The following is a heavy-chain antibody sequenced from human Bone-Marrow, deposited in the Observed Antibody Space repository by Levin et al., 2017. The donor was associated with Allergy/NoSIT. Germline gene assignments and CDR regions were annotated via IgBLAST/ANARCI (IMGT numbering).Heavy chain of an antibody. CDR3: ARALSGTYYRVLGY. Sequence: GESLKISCAASGFIFSSYWMSWVRQAPGKGLEWVANIKQDGSEKYYVDSVKGRFTISRDNAKNSLYLQVNSLRAEDTAVYYCARALSGTYYRVLGYWGQGTLVTVSS. D-gene: IGHD1-26*01. CDR1: GFIFSSYW. V-gene: IGHV3-7*01. CDR2: IKQDGSEK. J-gene: IGHJ4*02.